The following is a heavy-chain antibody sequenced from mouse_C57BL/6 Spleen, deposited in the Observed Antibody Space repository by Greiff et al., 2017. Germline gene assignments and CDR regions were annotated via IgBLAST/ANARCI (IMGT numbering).Heavy chain of an antibody. CDR1: GFTFSSYA. J-gene: IGHJ2*01. CDR3: TRITGSYYFDY. CDR2: ISSGGDYI. V-gene: IGHV5-9-1*02. D-gene: IGHD4-1*01. Sequence: EVKLVESGEGLVKPGGSLKLSCAASGFTFSSYAMPWVRQTPEKRLEWVAYISSGGDYIYYADTVKGRFTISRDNARNTLYLQMSSLKSEDTAMSYCTRITGSYYFDYWGQGTTLTVSS.